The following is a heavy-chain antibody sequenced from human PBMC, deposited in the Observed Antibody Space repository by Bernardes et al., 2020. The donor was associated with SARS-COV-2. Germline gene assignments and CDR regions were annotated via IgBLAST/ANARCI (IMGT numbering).Heavy chain of an antibody. CDR1: GFTFSSYG. CDR2: IWYDGSNK. J-gene: IGHJ4*02. Sequence: GGSLRLSCAASGFTFSSYGMHWVRQAPGKGLEWVAVIWYDGSNKYYADSVKGRFTISRDNSKNTLYLQMNSLRAEDTAVYYCASLSEAWSGSPFDYWGQGTLVTVSS. V-gene: IGHV3-33*01. CDR3: ASLSEAWSGSPFDY. D-gene: IGHD1-26*01.